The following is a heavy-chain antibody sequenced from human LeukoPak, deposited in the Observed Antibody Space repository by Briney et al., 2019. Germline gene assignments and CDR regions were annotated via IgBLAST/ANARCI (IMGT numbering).Heavy chain of an antibody. CDR2: IDHSGST. J-gene: IGHJ4*02. CDR3: ARAYLYHYYGSGSYLDY. V-gene: IGHV4-34*01. D-gene: IGHD3-10*01. CDR1: GGSFSGFY. Sequence: KPSETLSLTCDVYGGSFSGFYWNWIRQPPGKGLEWIGEIDHSGSTNYNPSLKSRVTISVDRANNQFSLKLSSVTAADTAVYYCARAYLYHYYGSGSYLDYWGQGTQVTVSS.